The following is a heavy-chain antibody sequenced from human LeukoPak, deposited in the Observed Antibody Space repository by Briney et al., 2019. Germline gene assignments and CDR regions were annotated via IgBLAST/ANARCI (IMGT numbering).Heavy chain of an antibody. CDR1: GLASGDYP. CDR2: IRSKAYGGTP. J-gene: IGHJ4*02. Sequence: SLRPSFSSFGLASGDYPITRLRQAPAHRLERGGFIRSKAYGGTPDYAASIQGRFTISRDDSKNIAYLQMSSLKTEDTAIYYCTTYGTWIDYWGQGTLVTVSS. D-gene: IGHD1-1*01. CDR3: TTYGTWIDY. V-gene: IGHV3-49*03.